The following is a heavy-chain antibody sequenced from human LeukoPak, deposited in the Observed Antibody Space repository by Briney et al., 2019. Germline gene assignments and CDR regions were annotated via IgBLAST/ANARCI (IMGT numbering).Heavy chain of an antibody. V-gene: IGHV3-23*01. CDR2: ISNNGGYT. J-gene: IGHJ4*02. CDR3: AKQLGYCSDGSCYFPY. CDR1: GFTFSSSA. D-gene: IGHD2-15*01. Sequence: GGSLRLSCAASGFTFSSSATSWVRQAPRKGLEWVSAISNNGGYTYYADSVQGRFTISRDNSKSTLCLQMNSLRAEDTAVYYCAKQLGYCSDGSCYFPYWGQGTLVTVSS.